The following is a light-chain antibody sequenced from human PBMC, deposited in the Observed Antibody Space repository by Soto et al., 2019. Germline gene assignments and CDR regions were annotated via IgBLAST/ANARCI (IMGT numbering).Light chain of an antibody. Sequence: QSVLTQPPSVSGDPGQRVTISCTGRSSNIGAGYDVHWYQQLPGTAPKLLIYGNSNRPSGVPDRFSGSKSGTSASLAITGLQAEDEADYYCQSYDSSLSGVFGTGTKLTVL. CDR3: QSYDSSLSGV. CDR1: SSNIGAGYD. J-gene: IGLJ1*01. CDR2: GNS. V-gene: IGLV1-40*01.